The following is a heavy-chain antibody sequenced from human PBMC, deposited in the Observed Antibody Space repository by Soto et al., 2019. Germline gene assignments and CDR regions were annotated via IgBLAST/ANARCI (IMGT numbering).Heavy chain of an antibody. CDR1: GFTFSAYD. V-gene: IGHV3-13*05. CDR2: IGAADDP. D-gene: IGHD2-21*01. J-gene: IGHJ4*02. CDR3: AKDSPSHVGGWELPFDY. Sequence: GGSLRLSCAASGFTFSAYDMHWVRQTTGKGLEWVSAIGAADDPYYLGSVKGRFTISRENAKNSLYLQMNSLRAEDTAVYYCAKDSPSHVGGWELPFDYWGQGTLVTVSS.